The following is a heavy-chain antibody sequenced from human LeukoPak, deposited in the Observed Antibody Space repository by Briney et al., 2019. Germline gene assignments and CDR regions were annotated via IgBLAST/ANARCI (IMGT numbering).Heavy chain of an antibody. CDR2: IYYSGST. CDR3: ARAAVYNWNYAWLDP. Sequence: SETLSLTCTVSGGSISSGSYYWGWIRQPPGKGLEWIGYIYYSGSTNYNPSLKSRVTISVDTSKNQFSLKLSSVTAADTAVYYCARAAVYNWNYAWLDPWGQGTLVTVSS. J-gene: IGHJ5*02. V-gene: IGHV4-61*01. D-gene: IGHD1-7*01. CDR1: GGSISSGSYY.